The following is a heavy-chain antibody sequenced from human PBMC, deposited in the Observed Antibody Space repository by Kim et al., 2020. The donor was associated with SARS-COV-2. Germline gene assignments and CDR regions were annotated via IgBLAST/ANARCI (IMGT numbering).Heavy chain of an antibody. J-gene: IGHJ4*02. D-gene: IGHD2-15*01. CDR1: EFTFSNYW. CDR3: AREVDCSGGGCHSLDS. CDR2: INSDGSSI. V-gene: IGHV3-74*01. Sequence: GGSLRLSCGASEFTFSNYWMHWVRQAPGKGLVWVARINSDGSSITYADSVKGRFAISRDNGKNTLYLHMHSLRAEDTAVYFCAREVDCSGGGCHSLDSWGQGTLVTVSS.